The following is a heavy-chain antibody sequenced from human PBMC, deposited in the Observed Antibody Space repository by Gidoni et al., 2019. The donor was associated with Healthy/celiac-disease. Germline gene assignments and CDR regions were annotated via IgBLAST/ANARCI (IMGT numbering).Heavy chain of an antibody. CDR3: TPWGSGSYFGAFDI. D-gene: IGHD1-26*01. CDR1: GFTFRNAW. V-gene: IGHV3-15*07. J-gene: IGHJ3*02. CDR2: IKSKTDGGTT. Sequence: EVQLVESGGGLVKPGGSLRLSCAAPGFTFRNAWMNWVRQAPGKGLEWVGRIKSKTDGGTTDYAAPVKGRFTISRDDSKNTLYLQMNSLKTEDTAVYYCTPWGSGSYFGAFDIWGQGTMVTVSS.